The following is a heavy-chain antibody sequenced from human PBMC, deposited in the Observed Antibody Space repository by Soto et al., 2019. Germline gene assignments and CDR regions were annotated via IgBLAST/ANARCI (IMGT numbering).Heavy chain of an antibody. CDR1: GYTFSNYD. D-gene: IGHD3-10*01. CDR3: AKVSRKGSAIDFDY. CDR2: VNPNNADT. J-gene: IGHJ4*02. V-gene: IGHV1-8*01. Sequence: QVQLVQSGAELKKPGASVKVSCKASGYTFSNYDMNWVRQATGQGPEWIGWVNPNNADTGYAQKFQGRATLTTDISTTTAYMELTSLRSEDTAIYYCAKVSRKGSAIDFDYWGQGTLITVSS.